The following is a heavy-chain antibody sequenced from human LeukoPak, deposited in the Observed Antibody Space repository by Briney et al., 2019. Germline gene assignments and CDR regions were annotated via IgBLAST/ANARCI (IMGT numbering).Heavy chain of an antibody. Sequence: SETLSLTCTVSGGSISSYYRSWIRQPAGKGLEWIGRIYTSGSTNYNPSLKSRVTMSVDTSKNQFSLKLSSVTAADTAVYYCARDRDSSGYYYVRAFDIWGQGTMVTVSS. CDR3: ARDRDSSGYYYVRAFDI. V-gene: IGHV4-4*07. CDR2: IYTSGST. J-gene: IGHJ3*02. CDR1: GGSISSYY. D-gene: IGHD3-22*01.